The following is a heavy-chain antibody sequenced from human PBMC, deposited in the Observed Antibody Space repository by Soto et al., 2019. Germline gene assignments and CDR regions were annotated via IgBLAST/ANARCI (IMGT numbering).Heavy chain of an antibody. J-gene: IGHJ6*02. D-gene: IGHD1-1*01. CDR1: GFTFSSYG. CDR3: ARDATTFGYYYGMDV. CDR2: KWYAESNK. Sequence: GGSLNLSCEASGFTFSSYGVHGGRQAPGKGLEWLAVKWYAESNKDYADSVKGRFTIYRDNSKNTLYLQMNSLRAEDTAVYYCARDATTFGYYYGMDVWGQGTTVTVS. V-gene: IGHV3-33*01.